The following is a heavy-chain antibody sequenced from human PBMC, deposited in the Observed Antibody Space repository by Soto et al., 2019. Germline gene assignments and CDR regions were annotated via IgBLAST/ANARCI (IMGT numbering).Heavy chain of an antibody. J-gene: IGHJ1*01. V-gene: IGHV3-30*18. CDR3: AKDRYSSGQYFQH. CDR1: GFTFSSYG. CDR2: ISYDGSNK. Sequence: GGSLRLSCAASGFTFSSYGMHWVRQAPGKGLEWVAVISYDGSNKYYADSVKGRFTISRDNSKNTLYLQMNSLRAEDTAVYYCAKDRYSSGQYFQHWGQGTLVTVYS. D-gene: IGHD6-19*01.